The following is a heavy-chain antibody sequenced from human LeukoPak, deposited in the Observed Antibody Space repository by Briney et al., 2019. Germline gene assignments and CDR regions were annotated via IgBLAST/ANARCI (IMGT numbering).Heavy chain of an antibody. J-gene: IGHJ4*02. Sequence: ASVKVSCKASGYTFTSYAMHWVRQAPGQRLEWMGWINAGNGNTKYSQKLQGRVTITRDTSASTAYMELSSLRSEDTAVYYCARDPQLWELPDYWGQGTLVTVSS. CDR3: ARDPQLWELPDY. V-gene: IGHV1-3*01. D-gene: IGHD1-26*01. CDR2: INAGNGNT. CDR1: GYTFTSYA.